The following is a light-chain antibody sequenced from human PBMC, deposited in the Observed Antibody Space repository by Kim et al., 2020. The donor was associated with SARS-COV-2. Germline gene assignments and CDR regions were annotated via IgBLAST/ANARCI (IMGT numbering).Light chain of an antibody. V-gene: IGKV3-20*01. Sequence: EIVLTQSPGTLSLSPGERATLSCRTRQSVCSHCLAWYQQRPGQAPRLLIYSVSTRATGIPDRFSGSGSGTDFTLTISRLEPEDFAVYLCPEYGVATTYTFGQGTKLEI. CDR3: PEYGVATTYT. CDR1: QSVCSHC. CDR2: SVS. J-gene: IGKJ2*01.